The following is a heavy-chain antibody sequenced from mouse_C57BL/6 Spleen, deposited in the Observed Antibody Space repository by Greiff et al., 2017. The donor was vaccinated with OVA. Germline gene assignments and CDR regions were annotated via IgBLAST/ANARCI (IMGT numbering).Heavy chain of an antibody. CDR1: GFSLTSYG. V-gene: IGHV2-2*01. Sequence: QVQLQQSGPGLVQPSQSLSITCTVSGFSLTSYGVHWVRQSPGKGLEWLGVIWSGGSTDYNAAFISRLSISKDNSKSQVFFKMNSLQADDTAIYYCASSDLHYYAMDYWGQGTSVTVSS. CDR2: IWSGGST. CDR3: ASSDLHYYAMDY. J-gene: IGHJ4*01.